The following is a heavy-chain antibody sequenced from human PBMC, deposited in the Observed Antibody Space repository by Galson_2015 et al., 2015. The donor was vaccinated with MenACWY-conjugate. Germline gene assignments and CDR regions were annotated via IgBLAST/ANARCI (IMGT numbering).Heavy chain of an antibody. J-gene: IGHJ4*02. CDR2: IIPVFHTT. Sequence: SCKASGDSFNTYSFNWIRQAPGQGPEWLGGIIPVFHTTDYAQRSQGRLTITADESTSTVYMELSSLRSDDTAIYYCARPGGDYEQRTFFDYWGQGTLVTVSS. D-gene: IGHD4-17*01. V-gene: IGHV1-69*01. CDR1: GDSFNTYS. CDR3: ARPGGDYEQRTFFDY.